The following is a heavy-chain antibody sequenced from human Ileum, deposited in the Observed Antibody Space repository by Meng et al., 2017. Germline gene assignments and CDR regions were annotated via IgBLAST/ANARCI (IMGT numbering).Heavy chain of an antibody. J-gene: IGHJ4*02. V-gene: IGHV5-51*01. D-gene: IGHD6-13*01. CDR1: GYTFATFW. CDR3: ARQSGSSWYEPFDF. Sequence: GESLKISCKGSGYTFATFWIGWVRQMPGKGLEWMGIIYPGDSDIRYSPSFQGQVTISADKSISTAYLQWSSLKASDTAVYYCARQSGSSWYEPFDFWGQGTLVTVSS. CDR2: IYPGDSDI.